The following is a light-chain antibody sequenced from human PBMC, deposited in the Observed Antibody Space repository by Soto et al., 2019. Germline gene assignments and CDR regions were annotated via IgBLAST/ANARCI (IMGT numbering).Light chain of an antibody. Sequence: QLVLTQSPSASASLGASVKLTCTLSSRHSSYAIAWHQQQPEKGPRYLMKLNSDGSHSKGDGIPDRFSGSSSGAERYLTISSLQSEDEADYYCQTWGTGIQVFGTGTKVTVL. CDR1: SRHSSYA. V-gene: IGLV4-69*01. CDR3: QTWGTGIQV. J-gene: IGLJ1*01. CDR2: LNSDGSH.